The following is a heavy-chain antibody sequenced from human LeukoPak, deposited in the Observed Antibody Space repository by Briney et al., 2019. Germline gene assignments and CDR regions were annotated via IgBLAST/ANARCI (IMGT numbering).Heavy chain of an antibody. CDR1: GFTFSNYW. D-gene: IGHD3-16*01. CDR2: INSAGRTI. CDR3: AREPVEGVNDAFDI. Sequence: GGSLRLSCAASGFTFSNYWMSWVRQAPGKGLEWVSYINSAGRTIFYADSVKGRFTISRDNAKNSLYLQMNSLRAEDTAVYYCAREPVEGVNDAFDIWGQGTMVTVSS. V-gene: IGHV3-48*04. J-gene: IGHJ3*02.